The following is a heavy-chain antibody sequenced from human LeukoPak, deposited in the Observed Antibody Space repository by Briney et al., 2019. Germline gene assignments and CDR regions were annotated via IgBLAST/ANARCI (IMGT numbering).Heavy chain of an antibody. V-gene: IGHV3-21*01. D-gene: IGHD4-17*01. J-gene: IGHJ4*02. CDR2: ISSSSSYI. CDR1: GFTFSSYS. Sequence: GGSLRLSCAASGFTFSSYSMNWVRQAPGKGLEWVSSISSSSSYIYYADSVKGRFTISRDNAKNSLYLQMNSLRAEDTAVYYCARDTGTTVTTYFDYWGQGTLVTVSS. CDR3: ARDTGTTVTTYFDY.